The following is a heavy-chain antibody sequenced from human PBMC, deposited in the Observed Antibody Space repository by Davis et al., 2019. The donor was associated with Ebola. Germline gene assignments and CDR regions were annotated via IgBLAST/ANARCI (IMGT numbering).Heavy chain of an antibody. CDR1: GGSISSYY. D-gene: IGHD6-6*01. V-gene: IGHV4-4*07. CDR2: IYTSGST. Sequence: PSETLSLTCTVSGGSISSYYWSWIRQPAGKGLEWIGRIYTSGSTNYNPSLKSRVTISVDKSKNQFSLKLSSVTAADTAVYYCARGAPSIAARRPGMDVWGQGTTVTVSS. CDR3: ARGAPSIAARRPGMDV. J-gene: IGHJ6*02.